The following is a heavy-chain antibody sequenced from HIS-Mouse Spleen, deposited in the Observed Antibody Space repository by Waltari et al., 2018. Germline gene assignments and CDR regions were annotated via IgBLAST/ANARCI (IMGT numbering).Heavy chain of an antibody. J-gene: IGHJ2*01. D-gene: IGHD6-13*01. CDR2: IYYSGST. V-gene: IGHV4-39*07. Sequence: QLQLQESGPGLVKPSATLSLTCTVSGGSIRSSSYHRGWIRQPPGKGLEWIGSIYYSGSTYYNPSLKSRVTISVDTSKNQFSLKLSSVTAADTAVYYCAREIPYSSSWYDWYFDLWGRGTLVTVSS. CDR3: AREIPYSSSWYDWYFDL. CDR1: GGSIRSSSYH.